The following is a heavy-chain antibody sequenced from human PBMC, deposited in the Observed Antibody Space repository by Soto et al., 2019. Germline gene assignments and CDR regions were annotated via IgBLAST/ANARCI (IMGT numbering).Heavy chain of an antibody. CDR1: GGSFSGYY. Sequence: PSETLSLTCAVYGGSFSGYYWSWIRQPPGKGLEWIGEINHSGSTNYNPSLKSRVTISVDTSKNQFSLKLSSVTAADTAVYYCARGRRIAARTHYYYGMDVWGQGTKVTVSS. D-gene: IGHD6-6*01. CDR2: INHSGST. V-gene: IGHV4-34*01. CDR3: ARGRRIAARTHYYYGMDV. J-gene: IGHJ6*02.